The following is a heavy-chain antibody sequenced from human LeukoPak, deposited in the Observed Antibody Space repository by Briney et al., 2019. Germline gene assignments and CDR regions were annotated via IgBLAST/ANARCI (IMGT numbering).Heavy chain of an antibody. CDR1: GYTFTTFE. J-gene: IGHJ4*02. V-gene: IGHV1-8*02. CDR3: ARVDTGLTY. Sequence: ASVTVSCKAPGYTFTTFEISWVRQAPGQGLEWMGWVNPNSGDTGYAQQIQGRVNLTRNTAIATAYMELSSLKSEDTAVYYCARVDTGLTYWGQGTLMIVSS. CDR2: VNPNSGDT. D-gene: IGHD2-8*02.